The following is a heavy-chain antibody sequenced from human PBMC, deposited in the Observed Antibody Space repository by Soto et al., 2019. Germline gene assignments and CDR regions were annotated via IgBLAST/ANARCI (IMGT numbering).Heavy chain of an antibody. CDR3: AKERYGSSSPDFDY. J-gene: IGHJ4*02. Sequence: QVQLVESGGGVVQPGRSLRLSCAASGFTFSSYGMHWVRQAPGKGLEWVAVISYDGSNKYYADSVKGRFTISRDNSKNPLYLQMNSWRAEDTAVYYCAKERYGSSSPDFDYWGQGTLVTVSS. V-gene: IGHV3-30*18. CDR2: ISYDGSNK. D-gene: IGHD6-6*01. CDR1: GFTFSSYG.